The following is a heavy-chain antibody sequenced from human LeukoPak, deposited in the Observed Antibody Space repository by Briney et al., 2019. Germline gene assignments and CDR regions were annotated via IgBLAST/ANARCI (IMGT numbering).Heavy chain of an antibody. D-gene: IGHD1-14*01. CDR2: ISSSSLYI. CDR3: VRDTTETRDLACDY. Sequence: GGSLRLSCAASGFTLNNYSMNWVRQAPGKGLEWVSSISSSSLYIYYADSVKGRFTISRDNAKNSLYLQMNSLRAEDTAVYYCVRDTTETRDLACDYWGQGTLVTVSS. CDR1: GFTLNNYS. J-gene: IGHJ4*02. V-gene: IGHV3-21*01.